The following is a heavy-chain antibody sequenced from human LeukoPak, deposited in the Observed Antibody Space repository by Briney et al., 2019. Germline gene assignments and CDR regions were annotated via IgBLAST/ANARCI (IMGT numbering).Heavy chain of an antibody. J-gene: IGHJ4*02. D-gene: IGHD2-2*01. CDR2: ISSSGGTI. Sequence: GGSLRLSCVASGFTFSSYSMSWVHQAPGKGLEWVSYISSSGGTIYYADSVKGRFTISRDNAKNSLYLQMNSLRDEDTAVYYCARSTWQLLRILDYWGQGTLVTVSS. CDR1: GFTFSSYS. CDR3: ARSTWQLLRILDY. V-gene: IGHV3-48*02.